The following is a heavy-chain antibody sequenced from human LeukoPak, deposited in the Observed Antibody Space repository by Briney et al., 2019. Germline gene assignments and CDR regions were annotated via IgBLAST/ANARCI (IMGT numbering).Heavy chain of an antibody. Sequence: GGSLRLSCAASGFTFTSFWMSWVRQAPGKGLEWVANIKQDGSDRSYVGSVRGRFTISRDNAKNSLCLQMNSLRAEDTAVYYCARNILFGDISLDAFDIWGQGTMVTVSS. J-gene: IGHJ3*02. CDR2: IKQDGSDR. D-gene: IGHD3-10*01. CDR1: GFTFTSFW. CDR3: ARNILFGDISLDAFDI. V-gene: IGHV3-7*05.